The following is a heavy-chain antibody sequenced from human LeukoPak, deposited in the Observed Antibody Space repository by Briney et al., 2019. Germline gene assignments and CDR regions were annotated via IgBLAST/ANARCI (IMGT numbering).Heavy chain of an antibody. J-gene: IGHJ4*02. D-gene: IGHD2-15*01. CDR3: ARDPRYCSGGSCYSPRFDY. Sequence: GGSLRLSCAASGFTFSSYSMNWVRQAPGKGLEWVSSISSSSSYIYYADSVKGRFTISRDNAKNSLYLQMNSLRAEDTAVYHCARDPRYCSGGSCYSPRFDYWGQGTLVTVSS. V-gene: IGHV3-21*01. CDR1: GFTFSSYS. CDR2: ISSSSSYI.